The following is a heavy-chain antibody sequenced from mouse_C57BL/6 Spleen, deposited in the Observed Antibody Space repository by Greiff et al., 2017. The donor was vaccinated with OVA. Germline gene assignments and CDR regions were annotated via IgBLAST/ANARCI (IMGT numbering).Heavy chain of an antibody. CDR2: IYPGDGDT. J-gene: IGHJ4*01. CDR3: ARNLWATVVDYAMDY. D-gene: IGHD1-1*01. V-gene: IGHV1-82*01. CDR1: GYAFSSSW. Sequence: QVQLQHSGPELVKPGASVKISCKASGYAFSSSWMNWVKQRPGKGLEWIGRIYPGDGDTNYNGKFKGKATLTADKSSSTAYMQLSSLTSEDSAVYFCARNLWATVVDYAMDYWGQGTSVTVSS.